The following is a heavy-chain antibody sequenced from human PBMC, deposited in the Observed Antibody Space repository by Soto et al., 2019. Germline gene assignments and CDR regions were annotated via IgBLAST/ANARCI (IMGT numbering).Heavy chain of an antibody. Sequence: QAQLVQSGAEVKKPGASVKASCKASGYTFTGAYIHWVRQAPGQGLEWMGCINPNSGGTEFAQKFQGRVTVTRDTSITTVYMEMNRLRSDDTGVYYCARDFTTRSYGVDVWGQGTAVTVSS. CDR1: GYTFTGAY. D-gene: IGHD3-10*01. CDR3: ARDFTTRSYGVDV. CDR2: INPNSGGT. V-gene: IGHV1-2*02. J-gene: IGHJ6*02.